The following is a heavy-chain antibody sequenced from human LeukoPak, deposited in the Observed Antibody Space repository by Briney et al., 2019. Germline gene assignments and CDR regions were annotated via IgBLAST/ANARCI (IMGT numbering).Heavy chain of an antibody. D-gene: IGHD6-19*01. CDR3: ARGGWYPESFQH. CDR1: GGSISTYY. J-gene: IGHJ1*01. CDR2: IYISGST. V-gene: IGHV4-59*01. Sequence: SETLSLTCTVSGGSISTYYWTWIRQPPGKGLEWIGYIYISGSTNYNPSLKSRVTISVDTSKNQFSLNLTSVTAADTAVYYCARGGWYPESFQHWGQGALVTVSS.